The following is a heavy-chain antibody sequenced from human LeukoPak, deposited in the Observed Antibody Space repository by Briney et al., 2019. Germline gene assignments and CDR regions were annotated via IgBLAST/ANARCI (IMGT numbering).Heavy chain of an antibody. CDR2: ISSSGSTI. CDR1: GFTFSSYE. Sequence: GGSLRLSCAASGFTFSSYEMNWVRQAPGKGLEWVSYISSSGSTIYYADSVKGRFTISRDNAKNSLYLQMNSLRAEDTAVYYCARFGGYYDSSAPYIWGQGTMVTVSS. J-gene: IGHJ3*02. V-gene: IGHV3-48*03. D-gene: IGHD3-22*01. CDR3: ARFGGYYDSSAPYI.